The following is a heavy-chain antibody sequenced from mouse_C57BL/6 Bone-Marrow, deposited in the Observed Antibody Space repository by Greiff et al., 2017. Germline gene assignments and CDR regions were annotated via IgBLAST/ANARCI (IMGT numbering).Heavy chain of an antibody. CDR1: GFNIKDYY. J-gene: IGHJ2*01. D-gene: IGHD2-14*01. CDR3: TTPYYRYLFDY. V-gene: IGHV14-1*01. CDR2: IDPEDGDT. Sequence: EVQLQQSGAELVRPGASVKLSCTASGFNIKDYYMNWVKQRPEQGLEWIGRIDPEDGDTEYAPKFQGKATMTADTSSNTAYLQLSSLTSEDTAVYYCTTPYYRYLFDYWGQGTTLTVSS.